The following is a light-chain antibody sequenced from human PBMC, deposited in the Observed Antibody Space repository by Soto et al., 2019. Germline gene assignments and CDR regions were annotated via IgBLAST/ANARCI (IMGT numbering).Light chain of an antibody. CDR2: DAS. CDR1: QSVSSY. Sequence: EIVLTQSPATLSLSPGERATLSCRASQSVSSYLAWYQQKPGQAPRLLIADASNRPTGIPAGFGGSGSGTDFTLTISSLEPEDFAVYYCQQRSNWPLTFGGGTKVDI. V-gene: IGKV3-11*01. J-gene: IGKJ4*01. CDR3: QQRSNWPLT.